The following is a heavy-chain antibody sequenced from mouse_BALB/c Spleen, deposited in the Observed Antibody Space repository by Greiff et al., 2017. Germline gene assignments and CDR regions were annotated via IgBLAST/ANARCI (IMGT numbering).Heavy chain of an antibody. CDR1: GYSITSGYY. D-gene: IGHD2-4*01. J-gene: IGHJ3*01. Sequence: EVKLEESGPGLVKPSQSLSLTCSVTGYSITSGYYWNWIRQFPGSKLEWMGYISYDGSNNYNPSLKNRISITRDTSKNQFFLKLNSVTTEDTATYYCAREGAYDYDWFAYWGQGTLVTVSA. CDR3: AREGAYDYDWFAY. V-gene: IGHV3-6*02. CDR2: ISYDGSN.